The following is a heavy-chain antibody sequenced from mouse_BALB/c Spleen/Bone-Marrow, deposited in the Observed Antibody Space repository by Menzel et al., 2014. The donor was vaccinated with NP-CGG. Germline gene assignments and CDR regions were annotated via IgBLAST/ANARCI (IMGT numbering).Heavy chain of an antibody. CDR1: GFSLFSYG. D-gene: IGHD1-1*01. V-gene: IGHV2-2*02. CDR2: IWGGGNT. Sequence: VMLVESGPGQVQPSQRLSIPCTVSGFSLFSYGVHWVRQSPGKGLEWLGVIWGGGNTDYNTAFISRLNISKDNSKSLVFFRMNSLQTNDTAIYYCARMDFYGGYWGQGTTLTVSS. CDR3: ARMDFYGGY. J-gene: IGHJ2*01.